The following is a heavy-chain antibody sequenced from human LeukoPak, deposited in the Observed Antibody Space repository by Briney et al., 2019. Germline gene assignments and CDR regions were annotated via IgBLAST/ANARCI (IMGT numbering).Heavy chain of an antibody. Sequence: SETLSLTCAVYGGSFSGYYWSWIRQPPGKGLEWIGEINHSGSTNYNPSLKSRVTISVDTSKNQFSLKLSSVTAADTAVYYCASAYYDFWSGSLPWGQGTLVTVSS. CDR3: ASAYYDFWSGSLP. CDR2: INHSGST. V-gene: IGHV4-34*01. J-gene: IGHJ5*02. D-gene: IGHD3-3*01. CDR1: GGSFSGYY.